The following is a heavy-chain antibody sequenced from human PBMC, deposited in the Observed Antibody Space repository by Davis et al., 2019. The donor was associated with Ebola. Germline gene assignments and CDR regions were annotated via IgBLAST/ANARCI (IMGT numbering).Heavy chain of an antibody. CDR2: LGTSADT. CDR1: GFVFRNYV. Sequence: GGSLRLSCAASGFVFRNYVMSWVRQAPGKGLEWVSTLGTSADTYYADSVKGRFTISRDNAKNSLYLQMNSLRAEDTAVYYCARSWRGYYYGMDVWGQGTTVTVSS. D-gene: IGHD1-1*01. CDR3: ARSWRGYYYGMDV. J-gene: IGHJ6*02. V-gene: IGHV3-69-1*01.